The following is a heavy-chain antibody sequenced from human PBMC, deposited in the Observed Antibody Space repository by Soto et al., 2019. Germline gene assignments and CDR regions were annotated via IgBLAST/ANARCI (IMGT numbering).Heavy chain of an antibody. D-gene: IGHD4-4*01. CDR2: INHSGST. V-gene: IGHV4-34*05. CDR3: ASPVYSHYYYYYGMDV. Sequence: SEPLSHTCAVYGECFRGYYWLGIRQPLGKELAWIGEINHSGSTDDNPSRKSRVTISVDTSKNKLSLKLSPVNAADTAVYYCASPVYSHYYYYYGMDVWGQGTTVTVSS. CDR1: GECFRGYY. J-gene: IGHJ6*02.